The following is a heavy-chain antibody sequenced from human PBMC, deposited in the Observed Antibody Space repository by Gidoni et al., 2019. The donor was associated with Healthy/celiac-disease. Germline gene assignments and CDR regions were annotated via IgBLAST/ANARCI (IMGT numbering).Heavy chain of an antibody. CDR1: GLNLDDYA. D-gene: IGHD3-22*01. CDR2: SSWNSGSI. J-gene: IGHJ4*02. V-gene: IGHV3-9*01. CDR3: AKGYYYDSSGYYEPVFDY. Sequence: EVQLVESGGALVQPGRSLRLSCAASGLNLDDYAMHWVRKAPGKGREWVSGSSWNSGSIGYADSVKGRFTISRDNAKNSLYLQMNSLRAEATALYYCAKGYYYDSSGYYEPVFDYWGQGTLVTVSS.